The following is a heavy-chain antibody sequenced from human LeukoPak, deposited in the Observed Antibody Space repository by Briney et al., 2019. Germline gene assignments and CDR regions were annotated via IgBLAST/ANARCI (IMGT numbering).Heavy chain of an antibody. Sequence: GGSLRLSCAASGFTFSSYAMHWVRQAPGKGLEWVAVISYDGSNKHYADSVKGRFTISRDNSKNTLYLQMNSLRAEDTAVYYCARDPIHYDSSGYYLWGFDYWGQGTLVTVSS. V-gene: IGHV3-30*04. CDR3: ARDPIHYDSSGYYLWGFDY. D-gene: IGHD3-22*01. CDR1: GFTFSSYA. CDR2: ISYDGSNK. J-gene: IGHJ4*02.